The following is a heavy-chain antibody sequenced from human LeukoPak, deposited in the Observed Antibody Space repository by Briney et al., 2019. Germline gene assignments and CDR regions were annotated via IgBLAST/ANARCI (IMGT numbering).Heavy chain of an antibody. D-gene: IGHD2-2*01. CDR3: ARPTKGRSNWFDP. Sequence: PSETLSLTCTVSGGSISSYYGSWIRQPPGKGLEWIGYIYYSGSTNYNPSPKTLVTISVDTSKNHYSLKLSSVTAADTAVYYCARPTKGRSNWFDPWGQGTLVTVSS. V-gene: IGHV4-59*01. CDR2: IYYSGST. J-gene: IGHJ5*02. CDR1: GGSISSYY.